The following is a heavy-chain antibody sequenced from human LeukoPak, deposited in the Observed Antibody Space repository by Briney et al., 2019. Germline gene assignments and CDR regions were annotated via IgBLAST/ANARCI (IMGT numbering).Heavy chain of an antibody. CDR1: GYTFTSYD. Sequence: ASVKVSCKTSGYTFTSYDFNWVRQATGQRPEWMGWMSPNSGDTGYAQKFQDRVTMTRNTSISTAYMELSSLRSDDTAVYYCARGPPNWGYDYWGPGTLVTVSS. V-gene: IGHV1-8*01. D-gene: IGHD7-27*01. J-gene: IGHJ4*02. CDR3: ARGPPNWGYDY. CDR2: MSPNSGDT.